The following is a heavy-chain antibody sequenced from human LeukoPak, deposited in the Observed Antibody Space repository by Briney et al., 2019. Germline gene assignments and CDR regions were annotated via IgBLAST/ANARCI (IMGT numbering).Heavy chain of an antibody. J-gene: IGHJ4*02. D-gene: IGHD3-22*01. CDR2: ISGSGDNT. Sequence: GGTLRLACAASGFTFSSFDMSWVGQAPGKGLEWVSGISGSGDNTNSADSVKGRFTISRDNSKNMLYLQTNSLRAEDTAVYYCAKIGSSSGYDYWGQGTLVTVSS. CDR1: GFTFSSFD. V-gene: IGHV3-23*01. CDR3: AKIGSSSGYDY.